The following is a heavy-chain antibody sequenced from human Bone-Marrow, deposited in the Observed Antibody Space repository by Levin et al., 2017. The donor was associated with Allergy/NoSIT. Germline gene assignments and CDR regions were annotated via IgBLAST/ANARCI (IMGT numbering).Heavy chain of an antibody. V-gene: IGHV3-74*01. J-gene: IGHJ3*02. D-gene: IGHD1-26*01. Sequence: GGSLRLSCAVSGFTLSSYWMHWVRHVPGKGLVWVSRINSDGSNTNYADSVKGRFTISRDNAKNTLSLQMNSLRAEDTAVYYCASFSIVGATSSAFDIWGQGTMVTVSS. CDR1: GFTLSSYW. CDR3: ASFSIVGATSSAFDI. CDR2: INSDGSNT.